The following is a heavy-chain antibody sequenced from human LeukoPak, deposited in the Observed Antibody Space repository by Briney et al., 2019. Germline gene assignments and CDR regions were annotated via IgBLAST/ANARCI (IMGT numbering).Heavy chain of an antibody. CDR3: ASGSVGYCSGGSCVPPYYYYYMDV. Sequence: SVKVSCKASGGTFSSYAISWVRQAPGQGLEWMGGIIPIFGTANYAQKFQGRVTITADESTSTAYMELSSLRSEDTAVYYCASGSVGYCSGGSCVPPYYYYYMDVWGKGTTVTISS. CDR2: IIPIFGTA. V-gene: IGHV1-69*01. CDR1: GGTFSSYA. D-gene: IGHD2-15*01. J-gene: IGHJ6*03.